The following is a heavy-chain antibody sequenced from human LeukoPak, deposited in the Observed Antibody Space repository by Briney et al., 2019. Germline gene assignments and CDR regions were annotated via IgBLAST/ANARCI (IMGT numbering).Heavy chain of an antibody. Sequence: PGGSVRLSCAASRFTLSHYGMHWVRQAPGKGLVWVSRINSDGTSTSYEASVKGCFTISRDNTKNTLYLQMISLRADATAVYYCARGNYYGMDVWGRGTTVTVSS. V-gene: IGHV3-74*01. CDR2: INSDGTST. CDR3: ARGNYYGMDV. CDR1: RFTLSHYG. J-gene: IGHJ6*02.